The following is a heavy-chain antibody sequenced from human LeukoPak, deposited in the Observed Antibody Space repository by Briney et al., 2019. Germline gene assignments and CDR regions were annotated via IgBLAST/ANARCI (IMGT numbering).Heavy chain of an antibody. V-gene: IGHV4-38-2*02. J-gene: IGHJ4*02. Sequence: SETLSLTCTVSGYSISSGYYWGGIRQPRGKGLEWIGSIYHSGSTYYNPSLKSRVTISVDTSKNQFSLKLSSVTAADTAVYYCARVDYAEWLPSLDYWGQGTLVTVSS. CDR2: IYHSGST. CDR1: GYSISSGYY. D-gene: IGHD3-3*01. CDR3: ARVDYAEWLPSLDY.